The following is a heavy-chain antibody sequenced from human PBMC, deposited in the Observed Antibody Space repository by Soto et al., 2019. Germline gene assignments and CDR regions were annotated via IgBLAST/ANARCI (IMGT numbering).Heavy chain of an antibody. V-gene: IGHV1-2*02. CDR3: AREDYGGNKAFDY. J-gene: IGHJ4*02. CDR2: INPNSGGT. Sequence: ASVKVSCKASGYTFTGYYIHWVRQAPGQGLEWMGWINPNSGGTNYAQKFQGRVTMTRDTSISTAYMELSRLRSDDTAVYYCAREDYGGNKAFDYWGQGTLVTVSS. D-gene: IGHD4-17*01. CDR1: GYTFTGYY.